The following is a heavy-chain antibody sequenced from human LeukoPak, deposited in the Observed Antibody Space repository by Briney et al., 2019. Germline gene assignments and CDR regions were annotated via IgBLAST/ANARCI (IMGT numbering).Heavy chain of an antibody. CDR1: GYTFTGYY. V-gene: IGHV1-2*02. D-gene: IGHD1-7*01. Sequence: ASVKVSCKASGYTFTGYYIHWVRQAPGQRREWRGWINPKSRNTNYATRFQGGVTMTRETSISTAYMEPSSLRSADTAVYYCAREADNWNYVRRGPPFDYWGQGTLVTVSS. CDR2: INPKSRNT. CDR3: AREADNWNYVRRGPPFDY. J-gene: IGHJ4*02.